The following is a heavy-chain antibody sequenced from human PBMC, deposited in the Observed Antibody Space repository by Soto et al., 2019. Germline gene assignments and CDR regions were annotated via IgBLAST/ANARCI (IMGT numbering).Heavy chain of an antibody. CDR3: ARDHPPKYIAVAGTYYYYGMDV. J-gene: IGHJ6*02. V-gene: IGHV4-59*01. CDR1: GGSISSYY. D-gene: IGHD6-19*01. Sequence: QVQLQESGPGLVKPSETLSLTCTVSGGSISSYYWSWIRQPPGKGLEWIGYIYYSGSTNYNPSLQSRVTISVDTSKNQCSLKLSSVTAADTAVYYCARDHPPKYIAVAGTYYYYGMDVWGQGTTVTVSS. CDR2: IYYSGST.